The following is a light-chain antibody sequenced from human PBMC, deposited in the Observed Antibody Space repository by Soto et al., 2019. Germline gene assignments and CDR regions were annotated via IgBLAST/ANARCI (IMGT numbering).Light chain of an antibody. V-gene: IGLV2-14*01. CDR3: CPYTSHNTYV. J-gene: IGLJ1*01. CDR2: DVS. CDR1: SSDVGGYNY. Sequence: QSALTQPASVSGSPGQSITISCTGTSSDVGGYNYVSWYQQHPDKAPKLMIYDVSNRPSGVSNRFSGSKSGNTASLTISALQTEDETDYYCCPYTSHNTYVFGTGTQLTVL.